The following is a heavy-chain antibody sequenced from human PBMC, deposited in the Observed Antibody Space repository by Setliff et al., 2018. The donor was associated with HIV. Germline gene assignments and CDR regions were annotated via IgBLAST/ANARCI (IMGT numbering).Heavy chain of an antibody. J-gene: IGHJ2*01. Sequence: ASVKVSCKASGYTFTNYDINWVRQAPGRGLEWMGWMNPYSGHAGYAQKFQGRVTMTRNTSISTANMELSSLTSEDTAFYYCARFYGAGSYLQDYYFDLWCRGTLVTVSS. D-gene: IGHD3-10*01. CDR1: GYTFTNYD. CDR2: MNPYSGHA. CDR3: ARFYGAGSYLQDYYFDL. V-gene: IGHV1-8*01.